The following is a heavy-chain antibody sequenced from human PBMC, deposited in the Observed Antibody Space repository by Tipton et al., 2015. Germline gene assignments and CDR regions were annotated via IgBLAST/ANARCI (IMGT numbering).Heavy chain of an antibody. D-gene: IGHD5-18*01. CDR2: IRNSRYT. Sequence: TLSLTCAVSAYSISSDYYWNWIRQSPGKGLEWIGYIRNSRYTFYNPPLESRVTISVHTSKNQFSLKLISVAAADTAVYHCARDSFGYYSFDSWGQGTLVTVSS. J-gene: IGHJ4*02. CDR3: ARDSFGYYSFDS. V-gene: IGHV4-61*01. CDR1: AYSISSDYY.